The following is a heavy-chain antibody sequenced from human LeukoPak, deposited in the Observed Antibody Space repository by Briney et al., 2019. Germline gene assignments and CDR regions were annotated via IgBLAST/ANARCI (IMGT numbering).Heavy chain of an antibody. CDR2: IWSDGSNK. V-gene: IGHV3-33*01. J-gene: IGHJ4*02. CDR3: ARAAYYDSSGYYYGIDF. Sequence: PGRSLRLSCAASGFTFSSYGMHWVRQAPGKGPEWLAVIWSDGSNKYYADSAKGRFTISRDNSKNTLYLQMNNLRAEDTVVYYCARAAYYDSSGYYYGIDFWGQGTLVTVSS. CDR1: GFTFSSYG. D-gene: IGHD3-22*01.